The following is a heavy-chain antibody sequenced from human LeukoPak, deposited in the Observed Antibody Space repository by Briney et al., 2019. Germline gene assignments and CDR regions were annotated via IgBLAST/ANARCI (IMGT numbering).Heavy chain of an antibody. CDR2: VNPNSGGT. CDR3: AREAAAGTLVGY. D-gene: IGHD6-13*01. J-gene: IGHJ4*02. V-gene: IGHV1-2*02. CDR1: GYTFTGYY. Sequence: GASVKVSCKASGYTFTGYYMHWVQQAPGQGLEWMGWVNPNSGGTNYAQKFQGRVTMTRDTSISTAYMELSRLRSDDTAVYYCAREAAAGTLVGYWGQGTLVTVSS.